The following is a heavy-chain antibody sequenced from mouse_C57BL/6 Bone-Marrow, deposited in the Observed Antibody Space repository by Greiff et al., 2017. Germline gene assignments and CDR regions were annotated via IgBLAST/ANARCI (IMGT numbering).Heavy chain of an antibody. V-gene: IGHV1-64*01. CDR2: IHPNSGST. CDR1: GYTFTSYW. CDR3: AREIYYYGSSYFDY. J-gene: IGHJ2*01. D-gene: IGHD1-1*01. Sequence: QVQLQQPGAELVKPGASVKLSCKASGYTFTSYWMHWVKQRPGQGLEWIGMIHPNSGSTNYNEKFKSKATLTVDKSSSTAYMQLSSLTSEGSAVYYCAREIYYYGSSYFDYWGQGTTLTVSS.